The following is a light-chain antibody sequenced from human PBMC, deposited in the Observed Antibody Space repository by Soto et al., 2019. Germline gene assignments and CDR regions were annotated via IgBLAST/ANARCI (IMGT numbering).Light chain of an antibody. J-gene: IGLJ2*01. V-gene: IGLV2-14*01. CDR2: DVG. Sequence: QSALTQPASVSGSPGQSITISCTGTSSDVGGYNYVSWYQQHPGKAPKLMIYDVGNRPSGVSNRFSGSKSGNTASLTISGLQAEDEADYYCSSYTSSSTLSFGGGTKLTVL. CDR3: SSYTSSSTLS. CDR1: SSDVGGYNY.